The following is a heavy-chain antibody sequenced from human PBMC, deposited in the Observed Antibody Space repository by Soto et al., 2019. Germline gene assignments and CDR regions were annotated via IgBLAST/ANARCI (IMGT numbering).Heavy chain of an antibody. D-gene: IGHD3-22*01. CDR3: AKGPHYYDSSGSGAFDI. CDR2: ISYDGSNK. V-gene: IGHV3-30*18. CDR1: GFTFSSYG. J-gene: IGHJ3*02. Sequence: PGGSLSLSCAASGFTFSSYGMHWVRQAPGKGLEWVAVISYDGSNKYYADSVKGRFTISRDNSKNTLYLQMNSLRAEDTAVYYCAKGPHYYDSSGSGAFDIWGQGTMVTVSS.